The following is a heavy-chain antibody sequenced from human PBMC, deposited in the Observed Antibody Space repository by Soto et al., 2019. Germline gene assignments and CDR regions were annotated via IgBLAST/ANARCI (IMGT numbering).Heavy chain of an antibody. CDR2: IYSGGST. J-gene: IGHJ4*02. D-gene: IGHD5-12*01. CDR1: GFTVSSNY. CDR3: ARDSGREGYFDY. V-gene: IGHV3-66*01. Sequence: EVQLVESGGGLVQPGGSLRLSCAASGFTVSSNYMSWVRQAPGKGLEWVSVIYSGGSTYSADSVKSRSTISRDNSKNTLYLQMNSLRAEDTAVYYCARDSGREGYFDYWGQGALVTVSS.